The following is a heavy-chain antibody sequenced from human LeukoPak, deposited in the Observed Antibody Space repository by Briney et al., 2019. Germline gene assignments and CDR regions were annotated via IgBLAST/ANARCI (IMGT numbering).Heavy chain of an antibody. CDR3: ARDWDSSSWYLVY. J-gene: IGHJ4*02. Sequence: GGSLRLSCAASGFTFSSYAMHWVRQAPGKGLEWVAVISYDGSNKYYADSVKGRFTISRDNSKNTLYLQMNSLRAEDTAVYYCARDWDSSSWYLVYWGQGTLVTVPS. V-gene: IGHV3-30*01. D-gene: IGHD6-13*01. CDR2: ISYDGSNK. CDR1: GFTFSSYA.